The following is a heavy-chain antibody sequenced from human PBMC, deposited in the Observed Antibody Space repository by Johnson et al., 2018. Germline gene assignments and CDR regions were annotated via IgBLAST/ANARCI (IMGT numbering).Heavy chain of an antibody. V-gene: IGHV3-7*01. D-gene: IGHD5-18*01. Sequence: EVQLVESGGGLVQPGGSXRLSCAASGFTFSSYWMSWVRQAPGKGLEWVANIKQDGSEKYYVDSVKGRFTISRDNAKNSLYLQMNSLRAEDTAVYYCARGEGDTAMPRYYYYYMDVWGKGTTVTVSS. CDR2: IKQDGSEK. CDR1: GFTFSSYW. CDR3: ARGEGDTAMPRYYYYYMDV. J-gene: IGHJ6*03.